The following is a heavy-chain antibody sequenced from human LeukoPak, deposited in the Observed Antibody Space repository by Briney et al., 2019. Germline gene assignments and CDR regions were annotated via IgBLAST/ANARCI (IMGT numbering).Heavy chain of an antibody. V-gene: IGHV3-23*01. Sequence: PGGSLRLSCAASGFTFSSYAMNWVRQAPGKGLEWVSAISGSGGRTYDADSVKGRFTISRDNSKNTLYLQMNSLRAEDTAVYYCAKWAIYYDFKRYYFDYWGRGTLVTVSS. J-gene: IGHJ4*02. CDR1: GFTFSSYA. D-gene: IGHD3-22*01. CDR3: AKWAIYYDFKRYYFDY. CDR2: ISGSGGRT.